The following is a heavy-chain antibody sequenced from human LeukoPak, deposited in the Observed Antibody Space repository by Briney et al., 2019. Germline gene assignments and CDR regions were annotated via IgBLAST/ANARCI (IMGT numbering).Heavy chain of an antibody. CDR2: ISSSSSFR. V-gene: IGHV3-21*01. J-gene: IGHJ4*02. Sequence: GGSLRLSCVASGFTFNKYSMNWVRQAPGKGLEWVSSISSSSSFRYYPDSVRGRFTISRDNAKNSLYLQMNSLRAEDTAVYYCAINGFSSGWYEPYYFDNWGQGTLVTVSS. D-gene: IGHD6-19*01. CDR3: AINGFSSGWYEPYYFDN. CDR1: GFTFNKYS.